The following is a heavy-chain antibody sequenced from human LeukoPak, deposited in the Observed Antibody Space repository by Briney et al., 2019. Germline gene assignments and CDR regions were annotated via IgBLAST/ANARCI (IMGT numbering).Heavy chain of an antibody. D-gene: IGHD2-2*03. CDR2: ISGSGGST. Sequence: PGGSLRLSCAASGFTFSSYSMKWVRQAPGKGLEWASAISGSGGSTYYADSVKGRFTISRDNSKNTLYLQMNSLRAEDTAVYYCAKNGYCSSTSCSYYYYYYGMDVWGQGTTVTVSS. J-gene: IGHJ6*02. CDR1: GFTFSSYS. V-gene: IGHV3-23*01. CDR3: AKNGYCSSTSCSYYYYYYGMDV.